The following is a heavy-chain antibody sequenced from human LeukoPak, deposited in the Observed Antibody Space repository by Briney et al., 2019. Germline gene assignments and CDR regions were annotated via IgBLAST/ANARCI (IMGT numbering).Heavy chain of an antibody. Sequence: ASVKVSCKASGFTFSNSAVQWVRQAPGQGLEWMGWISAYNGNTNYAQKLQGRVTMTTDTSTSTAYMELRSLRSDDTAVYYCARDAYSSSIACDYWGQGTLVTVSS. CDR1: GFTFSNSA. J-gene: IGHJ4*02. CDR3: ARDAYSSSIACDY. D-gene: IGHD6-13*01. V-gene: IGHV1-18*01. CDR2: ISAYNGNT.